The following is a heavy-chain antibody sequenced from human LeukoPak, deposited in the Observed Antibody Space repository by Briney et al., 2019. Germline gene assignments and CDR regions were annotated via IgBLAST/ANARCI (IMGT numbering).Heavy chain of an antibody. J-gene: IGHJ4*02. CDR2: ISGSGGST. D-gene: IGHD6-19*01. Sequence: PGGTLRLSCAASGFTFSSYGMSWVRQAPGKGLEWVSAISGSGGSTYYADSVKGRFTISRDNSKNTLYLQMNSLRAEDTAVYYCAKDASYSSGWNFDYWGQGTLVTVSS. CDR3: AKDASYSSGWNFDY. V-gene: IGHV3-23*01. CDR1: GFTFSSYG.